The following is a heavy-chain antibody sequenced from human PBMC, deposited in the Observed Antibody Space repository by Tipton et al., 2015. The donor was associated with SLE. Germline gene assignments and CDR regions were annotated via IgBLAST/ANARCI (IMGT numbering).Heavy chain of an antibody. V-gene: IGHV4-31*03. CDR1: GGSISSVSYY. D-gene: IGHD6-19*01. CDR2: IYYSGST. CDR3: ARGSRRWLVPWFDP. J-gene: IGHJ5*02. Sequence: TLSLTCTVSGGSISSVSYYWNWIRQHPGKGLEWIGYIYYSGSTNYNPSLKSRVTISVDTSKNQFSLKLSSVTAADTAVYYCARGSRRWLVPWFDPWGQGSPGT.